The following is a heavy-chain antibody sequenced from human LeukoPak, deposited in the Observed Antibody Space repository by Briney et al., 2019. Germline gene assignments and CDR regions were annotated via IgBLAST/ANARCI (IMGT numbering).Heavy chain of an antibody. J-gene: IGHJ4*02. V-gene: IGHV3-48*01. CDR1: GFTFSSYS. CDR3: ARGRLHQLVDY. D-gene: IGHD6-25*01. Sequence: GGSLRLSCAASGFTFSSYSMNWVRQAPGKGLEWVSYISSSSSTIYYADSVKGRFTISRDNAKNSLYLQMNSLRAEDTAVYYCARGRLHQLVDYWGQGTLVTVSS. CDR2: ISSSSSTI.